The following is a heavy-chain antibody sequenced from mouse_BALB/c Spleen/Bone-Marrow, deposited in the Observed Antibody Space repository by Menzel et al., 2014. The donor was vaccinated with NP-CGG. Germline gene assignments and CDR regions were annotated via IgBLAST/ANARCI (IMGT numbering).Heavy chain of an antibody. Sequence: QVQLQQSGAELVKPGASVKVSCKASGYTFNVYNIHWVKQRSGQGLEWIGWFYPGSGSVKYNEKFKDKATLTADKSSSTVYMELSRLTSEDSAVYFCARHEGGDLFVYWGQGTLVTVSA. V-gene: IGHV1-62-2*01. CDR1: GYTFNVYN. D-gene: IGHD3-3*01. CDR3: ARHEGGDLFVY. J-gene: IGHJ3*01. CDR2: FYPGSGSV.